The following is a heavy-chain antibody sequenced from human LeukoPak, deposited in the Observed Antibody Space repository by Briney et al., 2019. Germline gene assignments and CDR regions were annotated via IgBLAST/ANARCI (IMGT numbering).Heavy chain of an antibody. V-gene: IGHV3-21*01. CDR3: ASTMVRGVDFDY. J-gene: IGHJ4*02. Sequence: GGSLRLSCAASGFTFSSYSMNWVRRAPGKGLEWVSSISSSSSYIYYADSVKGRFTISRDNAKNSLYLQMNSLRAEDTAVYYCASTMVRGVDFDYWGQGTLVTVSS. CDR1: GFTFSSYS. D-gene: IGHD3-10*01. CDR2: ISSSSSYI.